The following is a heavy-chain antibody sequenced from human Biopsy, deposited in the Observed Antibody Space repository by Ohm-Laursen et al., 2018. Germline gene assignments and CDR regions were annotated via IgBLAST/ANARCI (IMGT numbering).Heavy chain of an antibody. J-gene: IGHJ4*02. CDR2: ISYTRYT. D-gene: IGHD4-23*01. Sequence: SETLSLTCTVSGGSFTGHHWSWIRQPPGKGLEWIGHISYTRYTSYNASLKSRVTISVDTSRNHFSLRLSSLTAADTAVYYCARGSNDFGGLYFPRWGQGTLLTVSS. V-gene: IGHV4-59*11. CDR1: GGSFTGHH. CDR3: ARGSNDFGGLYFPR.